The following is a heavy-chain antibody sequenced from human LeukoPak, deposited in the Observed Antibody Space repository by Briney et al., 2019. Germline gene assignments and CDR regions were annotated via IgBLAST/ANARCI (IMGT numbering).Heavy chain of an antibody. Sequence: GGLRLSCAASGFSFSNYAMSWVRQAPGEGLEWVSGIDRGGGTYYADSVKGRFTISRDNAKNSLYLQMSSLRAEDTAVYYCARDHMVRGVIFSYYMDVWGKGTTVTISS. CDR3: ARDHMVRGVIFSYYMDV. CDR2: IDRGGGT. V-gene: IGHV3-23*01. D-gene: IGHD3-10*01. J-gene: IGHJ6*03. CDR1: GFSFSNYA.